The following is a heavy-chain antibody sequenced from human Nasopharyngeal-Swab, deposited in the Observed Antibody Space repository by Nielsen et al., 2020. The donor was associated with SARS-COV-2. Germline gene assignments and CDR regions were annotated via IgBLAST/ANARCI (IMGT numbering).Heavy chain of an antibody. D-gene: IGHD2-2*01. CDR2: INPNSGGT. CDR3: ARDQTISSNAFDI. CDR1: GYTFTGYY. J-gene: IGHJ3*02. Sequence: ASVKVSCKASGYTFTGYYTHWVRQAPGQGLEWMGWINPNSGGTNYAQKFQGRVTMTRDTSISTAYMELSRLRSDDTAVYYCARDQTISSNAFDIWGQGTMVTVSS. V-gene: IGHV1-2*02.